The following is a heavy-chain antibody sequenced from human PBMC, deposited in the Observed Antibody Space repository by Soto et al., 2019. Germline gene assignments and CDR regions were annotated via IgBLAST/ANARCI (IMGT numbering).Heavy chain of an antibody. CDR2: INPNSGGT. D-gene: IGHD2-2*01. CDR3: ARDPPGVPAARVENYYYYGMDV. Sequence: ASVKVSCKASGYTFTGYYMHWVRQAPGQGLEWMGWINPNSGGTNYAQKFQGRVTMTRDTSISTAYMELSRLRSDDTAVYYCARDPPGVPAARVENYYYYGMDVWGQGTTVTVSS. J-gene: IGHJ6*02. CDR1: GYTFTGYY. V-gene: IGHV1-2*02.